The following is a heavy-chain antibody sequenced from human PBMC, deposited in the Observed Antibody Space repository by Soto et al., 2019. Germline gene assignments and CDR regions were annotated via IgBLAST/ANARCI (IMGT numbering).Heavy chain of an antibody. CDR1: GGSFSGYY. D-gene: IGHD2-2*01. CDR2: INHSGST. J-gene: IGHJ6*02. Sequence: SETLSPTCAVYGGSFSGYYWSWIRQPPGKGLEWIGEINHSGSTNYNPSLKSRVTISVDTSKNQFSLKLSSVTAADTAVYYCARSKGECSSTSCYYYGMDVWGQGTTVTVSS. V-gene: IGHV4-34*01. CDR3: ARSKGECSSTSCYYYGMDV.